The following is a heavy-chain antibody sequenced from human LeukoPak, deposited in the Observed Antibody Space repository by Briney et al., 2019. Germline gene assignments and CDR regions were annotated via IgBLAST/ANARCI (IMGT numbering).Heavy chain of an antibody. D-gene: IGHD6-6*01. V-gene: IGHV5-51*01. J-gene: IGHJ4*02. CDR3: ATLAYRSSSKVDY. CDR2: IYPPDSDT. CDR1: GYSFTNYW. Sequence: GESLKISCKVSGYSFTNYWIAWVRQMPGKGLEWMGIIYPPDSDTRYSPSFQGQVTISVDNSVSTAYLQWSSLKASDTAMYFCATLAYRSSSKVDYWGQGTLVTVSS.